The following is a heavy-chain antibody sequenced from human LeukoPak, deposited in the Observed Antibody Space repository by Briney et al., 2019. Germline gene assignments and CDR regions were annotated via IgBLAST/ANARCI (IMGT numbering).Heavy chain of an antibody. J-gene: IGHJ4*02. Sequence: GASVKVSCKASGYTFTSYYMHWVRQAPGQGLEWMGIINPNGGSTSYAQKFQGRVTMTRDTSTSTVYMELNSLRSEDTAVYYCARADYGDYRFDYWGQGTLVTVSS. CDR3: ARADYGDYRFDY. CDR2: INPNGGST. D-gene: IGHD4-17*01. V-gene: IGHV1-46*01. CDR1: GYTFTSYY.